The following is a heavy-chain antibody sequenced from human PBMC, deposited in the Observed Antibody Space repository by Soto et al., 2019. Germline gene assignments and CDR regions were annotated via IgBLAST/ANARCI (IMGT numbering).Heavy chain of an antibody. V-gene: IGHV3-23*01. CDR1: GFTFSSYA. CDR2: VSGSGGST. Sequence: EVQLLESGGGLVQPGGSLRLSCAASGFTFSSYAMRWVRQAAGKGLEWVSAVSGSGGSTYYADSVKGRCTISGHNSQNTLYLQMNSLRAEDTAVYYCAKDRTPRSSSFSVLSFYVGISGQGKNVTVSS. D-gene: IGHD6-6*01. J-gene: IGHJ3*02. CDR3: AKDRTPRSSSFSVLSFYVGI.